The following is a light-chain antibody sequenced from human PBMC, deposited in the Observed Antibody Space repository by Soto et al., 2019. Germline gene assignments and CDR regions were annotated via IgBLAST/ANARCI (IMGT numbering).Light chain of an antibody. Sequence: EILLRQSAVTMCVCPGARTTLSCRASQSVSSYLAWYQQKPGQAPRLLIYDASNRATGIPARFSGSGSGTDFTLTISSLEPEDFAVYYCQQRSNWQVTFGQGRLPAIK. V-gene: IGKV3-11*01. CDR3: QQRSNWQVT. CDR2: DAS. CDR1: QSVSSY. J-gene: IGKJ5*01.